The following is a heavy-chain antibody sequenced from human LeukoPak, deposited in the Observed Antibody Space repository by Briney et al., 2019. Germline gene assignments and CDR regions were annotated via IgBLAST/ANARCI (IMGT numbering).Heavy chain of an antibody. J-gene: IGHJ5*02. D-gene: IGHD3-10*01. CDR2: IYYSGST. Sequence: PSETLSLTCTVSSGSISSSNYYWGWIRQPPGKGLEWIGTIYYSGSTHYNPSLKSRITISVDTSKNQFSLKLTSVTAADTAVYYCARHGEPGNYLNWFDPWGQGTLVTVSS. CDR1: SGSISSSNYY. V-gene: IGHV4-39*01. CDR3: ARHGEPGNYLNWFDP.